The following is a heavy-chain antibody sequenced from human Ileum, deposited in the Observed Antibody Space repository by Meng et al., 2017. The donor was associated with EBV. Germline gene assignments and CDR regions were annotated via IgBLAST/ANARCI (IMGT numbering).Heavy chain of an antibody. CDR1: GYTFTNYD. Sequence: QVELVQSGAEVKKPGASVKVSCKTSGYTFTNYDIHWIRQAPGQGPEWMGWINPSDGNTSLARKFLGRFIMTRDTSTDTAYMELTSLTSEDTAVYYCAGCAVRDGEYFDYWGQGTLVTVSS. CDR3: AGCAVRDGEYFDY. D-gene: IGHD2/OR15-2a*01. V-gene: IGHV1-46*01. J-gene: IGHJ4*02. CDR2: INPSDGNT.